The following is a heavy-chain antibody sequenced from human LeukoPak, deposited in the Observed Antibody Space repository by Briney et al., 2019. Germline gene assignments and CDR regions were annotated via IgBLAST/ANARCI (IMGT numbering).Heavy chain of an antibody. J-gene: IGHJ4*02. D-gene: IGHD3-22*01. Sequence: PGGSLRLSCAASGFTFSSYSMNWVRQAPGKGLEWVSSISSSSSYIYYADSVKGRFTISRDNAKNSLYLQMNSLRAEDTAVYYCASAEGFYYDREGFDYWGQGTLATVSS. V-gene: IGHV3-21*01. CDR1: GFTFSSYS. CDR2: ISSSSSYI. CDR3: ASAEGFYYDREGFDY.